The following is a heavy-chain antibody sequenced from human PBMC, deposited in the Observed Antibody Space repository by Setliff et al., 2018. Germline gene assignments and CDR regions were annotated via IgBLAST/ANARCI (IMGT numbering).Heavy chain of an antibody. CDR2: IYHRGRT. CDR3: ASPRRDDLDTPFDAFDL. J-gene: IGHJ3*01. CDR1: GISITSGHY. V-gene: IGHV4-38-2*01. D-gene: IGHD1-1*01. Sequence: SETLSLTCDVSGISITSGHYWGWIRQPSGKGLEWIATIYHRGRTYYNPSLDSRVTISLDTSKNQYSLRLRSVTAADTAVYYCASPRRDDLDTPFDAFDLWGQGTKVTVSS.